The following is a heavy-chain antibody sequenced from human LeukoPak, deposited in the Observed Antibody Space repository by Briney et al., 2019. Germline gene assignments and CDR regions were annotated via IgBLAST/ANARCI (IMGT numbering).Heavy chain of an antibody. CDR3: ARGGLRFICSDH. Sequence: ASVKASCKASGYTFTSYDINWVRQATGQGLEWMGWMNPNSGNTGYAQKFQGRVTMTRNTSISTAYMELSSLRSEDTAVYYCARGGLRFICSDHWGQGTLVTVSS. J-gene: IGHJ4*02. CDR1: GYTFTSYD. V-gene: IGHV1-8*01. D-gene: IGHD5-12*01. CDR2: MNPNSGNT.